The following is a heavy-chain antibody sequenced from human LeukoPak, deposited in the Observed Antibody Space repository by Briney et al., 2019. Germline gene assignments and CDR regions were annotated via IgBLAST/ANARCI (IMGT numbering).Heavy chain of an antibody. J-gene: IGHJ6*03. Sequence: GRSLRLSCAASGFTFSSYGMSWVRQAPGKGLEWVSGINWNGGSTGYADSVKGRFTISRDNAKNSLYLQMNSLRAEDTALYHCARGGYCSSISCYSGGTYYYYYMDVWGEGTTVTVSS. CDR1: GFTFSSYG. CDR3: ARGGYCSSISCYSGGTYYYYYMDV. V-gene: IGHV3-20*01. CDR2: INWNGGST. D-gene: IGHD2-2*02.